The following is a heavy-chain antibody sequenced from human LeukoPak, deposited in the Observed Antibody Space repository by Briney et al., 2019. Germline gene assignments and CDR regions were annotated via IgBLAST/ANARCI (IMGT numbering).Heavy chain of an antibody. CDR2: IIGSGATT. Sequence: PGGSLRPSCAAPGFTFSSSAMSWVRKSPGKGLEWVSSIIGSGATTHYADSVKGRWTISRDNSKNTLYLQMNSLRAEDTAVYYCARDPHSTLGVSYWGEGTLVTVSS. CDR3: ARDPHSTLGVSY. CDR1: GFTFSSSA. V-gene: IGHV3-23*01. J-gene: IGHJ4*02. D-gene: IGHD3-10*01.